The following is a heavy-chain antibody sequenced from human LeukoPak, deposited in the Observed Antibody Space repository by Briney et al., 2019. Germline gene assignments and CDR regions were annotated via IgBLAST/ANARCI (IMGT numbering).Heavy chain of an antibody. CDR2: INPSSGGT. Sequence: ASVKVSCKASGYIFTGYYMHWVRQAPGQGLEWMGWINPSSGGTKYAQQFQGRVTMTRDTSISTTYMELSRLTSDDTAVYYCARGEGDSSSWPLNYWGQGTLVPVSS. CDR3: ARGEGDSSSWPLNY. CDR1: GYIFTGYY. J-gene: IGHJ4*02. V-gene: IGHV1-2*02. D-gene: IGHD6-13*01.